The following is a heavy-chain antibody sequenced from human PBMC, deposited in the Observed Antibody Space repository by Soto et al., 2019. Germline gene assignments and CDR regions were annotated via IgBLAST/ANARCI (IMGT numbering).Heavy chain of an antibody. V-gene: IGHV5-51*01. D-gene: IGHD6-6*01. CDR2: IYPGDSDT. J-gene: IGHJ6*02. CDR1: GYSFTSYW. CDR3: ATSYPDSSSSPYYYGMDV. Sequence: GESLKISXKGSGYSFTSYWIGWVRQMPGKGLEWMGIIYPGDSDTRYSPSFQGQVTISADKSISTAYLQWSSLKASDTAMYYCATSYPDSSSSPYYYGMDVWGQGTMVTVSS.